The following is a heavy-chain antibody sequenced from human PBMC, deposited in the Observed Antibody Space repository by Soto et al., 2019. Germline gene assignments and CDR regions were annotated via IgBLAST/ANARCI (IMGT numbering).Heavy chain of an antibody. J-gene: IGHJ4*02. CDR3: AAMVCSGGSCSYPFDY. V-gene: IGHV1-58*02. CDR1: GFTFTSSA. D-gene: IGHD2-15*01. CDR2: IVVGSGNT. Sequence: SVKVSCKASGFTFTSSAMQWVRQARGQRLEWIGWIVVGSGNTNYAQKFQERVTITRDMSTSTAYMELSSLRSEDTAVYYCAAMVCSGGSCSYPFDYRGQGTLVTVST.